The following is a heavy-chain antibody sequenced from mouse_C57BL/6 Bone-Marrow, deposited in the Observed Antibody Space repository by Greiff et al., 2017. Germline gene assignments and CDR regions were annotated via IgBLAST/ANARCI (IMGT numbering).Heavy chain of an antibody. J-gene: IGHJ1*03. CDR2: IYPRDGST. D-gene: IGHD1-1*01. V-gene: IGHV1-85*01. Sequence: QVQLKQSGPELVKPGASVKLSCKASGYTFTSYDINWVKQRPGQGLEWIGWIYPRDGSTKYNEKFKGQATLTVDTSSSTAYLELHSLTSKDSAVYFCARDYGSSYWYFDVWGTGTTVTVSS. CDR1: GYTFTSYD. CDR3: ARDYGSSYWYFDV.